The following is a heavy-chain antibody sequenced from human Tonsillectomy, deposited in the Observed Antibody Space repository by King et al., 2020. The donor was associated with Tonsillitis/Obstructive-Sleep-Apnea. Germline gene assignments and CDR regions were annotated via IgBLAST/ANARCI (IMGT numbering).Heavy chain of an antibody. V-gene: IGHV3-53*01. CDR2: IDSGGTT. CDR3: ARDRKEMATNYYFDY. D-gene: IGHD5-24*01. CDR1: GFTVNSSY. J-gene: IGHJ4*02. Sequence: VQLVESGGGLIQPGGSLRLSCAASGFTVNSSYMSWVRQAPGKGLEWVSVIDSGGTTYYADSVKGRFTISRDSSKNTLYLQMNSLRAEDTAVYYCARDRKEMATNYYFDYWGQGTLVTVSS.